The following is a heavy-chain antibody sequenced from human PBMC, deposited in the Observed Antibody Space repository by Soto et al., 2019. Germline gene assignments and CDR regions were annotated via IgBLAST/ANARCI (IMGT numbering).Heavy chain of an antibody. Sequence: GASVKVSCKASGGTFSSYAISWVRQAPGQGLEWMGGIIPIFGTANYAQKFQGRVTITADKSTSTAYMELSSLRSEDTAVYYCARSWVAAAAQGWFDPWGQGTLVTVSS. D-gene: IGHD6-13*01. CDR2: IIPIFGTA. CDR3: ARSWVAAAAQGWFDP. J-gene: IGHJ5*02. CDR1: GGTFSSYA. V-gene: IGHV1-69*06.